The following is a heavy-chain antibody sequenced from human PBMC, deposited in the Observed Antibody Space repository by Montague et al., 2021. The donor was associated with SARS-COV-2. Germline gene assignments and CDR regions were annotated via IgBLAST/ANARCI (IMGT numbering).Heavy chain of an antibody. CDR2: TYYRSKWYN. J-gene: IGHJ6*02. Sequence: CAISEDSVSSNSATRNWVRQSPSRGLEWLGRTYYRSKWYNDYAVSVRGRVTINPDTSKNQFSLQLNSVTPEDTAIYYCTSGREGNYNVMDVWGQGTTVTVSS. D-gene: IGHD1-1*01. CDR1: EDSVSSNSAT. V-gene: IGHV6-1*01. CDR3: TSGREGNYNVMDV.